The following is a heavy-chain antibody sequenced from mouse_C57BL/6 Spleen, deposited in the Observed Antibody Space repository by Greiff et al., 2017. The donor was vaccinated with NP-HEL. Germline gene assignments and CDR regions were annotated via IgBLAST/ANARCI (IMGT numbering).Heavy chain of an antibody. CDR3: ARSGSNYGSSPDY. CDR2: IDPSDSYT. D-gene: IGHD1-1*01. Sequence: QVQLQQPGAELVMPGASVKLSCTASGFTFTSYWMHWVKQRPGQGLEWIGEIDPSDSYTTYNQKFKGKSTLTVDKSSSTANMQHSSLTTEDSAVYYVARSGSNYGSSPDYWGQGTTLTVSS. J-gene: IGHJ2*01. CDR1: GFTFTSYW. V-gene: IGHV1-69*01.